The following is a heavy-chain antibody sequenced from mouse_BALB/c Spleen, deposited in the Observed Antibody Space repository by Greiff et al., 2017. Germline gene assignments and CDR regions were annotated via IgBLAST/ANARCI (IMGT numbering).Heavy chain of an antibody. CDR2: ISSGSSTI. J-gene: IGHJ3*01. Sequence: EVQRVESGGGLVQPGGSRKLSCAASGFTFSSFGMHWVRQAPEKGLEWVAYISSGSSTIYYADTVKGRFTISRDNPKNTLFLQMTSLRSEDTAMYYCARWDLAGTWAWFAYWGQGTLVTVSA. CDR3: ARWDLAGTWAWFAY. D-gene: IGHD4-1*01. CDR1: GFTFSSFG. V-gene: IGHV5-17*02.